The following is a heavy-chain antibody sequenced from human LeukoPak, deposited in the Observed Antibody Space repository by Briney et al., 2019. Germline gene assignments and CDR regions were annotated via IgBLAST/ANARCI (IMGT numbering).Heavy chain of an antibody. D-gene: IGHD4-23*01. Sequence: GGSLRLSCAASGFTFSSYAMHWVRQAPGKGLEWVAVISYDGSNKYYADSVKGRFTISRDNSKNTLYLQMNSLRAEDTAVYYCARDFSHGGNRKWVYYFDYWGQGTLVTVSS. CDR1: GFTFSSYA. CDR3: ARDFSHGGNRKWVYYFDY. J-gene: IGHJ4*02. V-gene: IGHV3-30-3*01. CDR2: ISYDGSNK.